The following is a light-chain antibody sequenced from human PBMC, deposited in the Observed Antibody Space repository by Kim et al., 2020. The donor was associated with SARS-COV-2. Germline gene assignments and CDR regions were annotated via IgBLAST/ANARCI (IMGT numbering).Light chain of an antibody. V-gene: IGKV3-15*01. J-gene: IGKJ1*01. CDR2: GAS. Sequence: EVVMTQSPATLSVSPGERATLSCRASQSVNSNFAWYQQKPGQAPRLLIYGASTRATGIPARFSGSGSGTEFTLTISSLQPEDFAVYYCQQYNNWPRTFGQGTKVDIK. CDR3: QQYNNWPRT. CDR1: QSVNSN.